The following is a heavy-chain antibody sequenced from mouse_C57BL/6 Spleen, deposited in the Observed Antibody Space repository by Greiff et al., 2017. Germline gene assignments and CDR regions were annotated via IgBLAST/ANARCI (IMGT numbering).Heavy chain of an antibody. Sequence: QVQLKESGAELVRPGASVTLSCKASGYTFTDYEMHWVKQTPVHGLEWIGAIDPETGGTAYNQKFKGKAILTADKSSSTAYREIRSLTAEDSAVYYWTRDYGSSDRFAYWGQGTLVTVSA. CDR2: IDPETGGT. CDR1: GYTFTDYE. CDR3: TRDYGSSDRFAY. V-gene: IGHV1-15*01. D-gene: IGHD1-1*01. J-gene: IGHJ3*01.